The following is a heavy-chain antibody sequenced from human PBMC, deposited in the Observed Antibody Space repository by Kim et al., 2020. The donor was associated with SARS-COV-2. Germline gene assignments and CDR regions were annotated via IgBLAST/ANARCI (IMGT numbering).Heavy chain of an antibody. CDR3: ASGEPKISSWAPFDY. J-gene: IGHJ4*02. D-gene: IGHD6-13*01. V-gene: IGHV1-69*01. Sequence: QKCKGRVTITADESTRTAYMELSSLRSEDTAVYYCASGEPKISSWAPFDYWGQGTLVTVSS.